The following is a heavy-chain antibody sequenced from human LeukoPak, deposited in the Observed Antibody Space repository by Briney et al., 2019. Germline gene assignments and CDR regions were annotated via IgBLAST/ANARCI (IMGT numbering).Heavy chain of an antibody. V-gene: IGHV3-30*02. Sequence: GGSLRLSCAASGFTFSSYGTHWVRQAPGKGLEWVAFIRYDGSNKYYADSVKGRFTISRDNSKNTLYLQMNSLRAEDTAVYYCAKDLISSTTPPSWGQGTLVTVSS. CDR3: AKDLISSTTPPS. CDR1: GFTFSSYG. J-gene: IGHJ4*02. D-gene: IGHD2-2*01. CDR2: IRYDGSNK.